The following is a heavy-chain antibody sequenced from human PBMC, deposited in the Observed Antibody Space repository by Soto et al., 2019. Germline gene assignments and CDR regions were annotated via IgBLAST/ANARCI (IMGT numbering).Heavy chain of an antibody. J-gene: IGHJ6*02. CDR3: ARDKDYCSSSTCYPSETYGMDV. CDR1: GGSISSYY. Sequence: SETLSLTCTVSGGSISSYYWTWIRQPAGEGLEWVGRIYTSGNTNYNPSLKSRVTMSVDTSKNQVSLKLSSVTAADTAVYYCARDKDYCSSSTCYPSETYGMDVWGQGTTVTGSS. CDR2: IYTSGNT. V-gene: IGHV4-4*07. D-gene: IGHD2-2*01.